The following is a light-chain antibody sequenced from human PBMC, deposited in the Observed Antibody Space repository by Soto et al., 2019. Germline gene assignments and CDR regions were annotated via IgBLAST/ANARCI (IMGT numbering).Light chain of an antibody. V-gene: IGKV3-20*01. CDR1: QSVSSSY. J-gene: IGKJ4*01. CDR2: GAS. Sequence: EIVLTQSPGTLSLSPGERATLSCRASQSVSSSYLAWYQQKPGQAPRLRIYGASSRATGMPDRFSGCGTGTDFTLTISRLEPAKFPVYYCHQYGSSRLTLGGGTKVEI. CDR3: HQYGSSRLT.